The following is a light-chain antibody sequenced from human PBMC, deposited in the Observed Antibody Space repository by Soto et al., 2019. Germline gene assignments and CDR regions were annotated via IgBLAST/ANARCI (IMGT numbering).Light chain of an antibody. CDR2: EVN. J-gene: IGLJ1*01. Sequence: QSALTQPPSGSRSPGQSVTISCTGTGSDIGGYNFVSWYQQRPGKVPKLIIYEVNKRPSGVPDRFSGSKSGNTASLTVSGLQADDEADYYCSSYAGTNNRYVFGTGTKLTVL. CDR1: GSDIGGYNF. V-gene: IGLV2-8*01. CDR3: SSYAGTNNRYV.